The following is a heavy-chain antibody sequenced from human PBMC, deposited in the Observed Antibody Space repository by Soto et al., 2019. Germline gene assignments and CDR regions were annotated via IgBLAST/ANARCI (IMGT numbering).Heavy chain of an antibody. Sequence: GGSLRLSCSASGVTLSSYGMHWVRQSPGKGLEWVAVISYDGINKYNAESVKGLFTISRDNSKNTLYLRMNSLRIEDTAVYFCARPHFDRPFPYSSYNGMDVGGAATTLTV. CDR3: ARPHFDRPFPYSSYNGMDV. D-gene: IGHD2-21*01. CDR2: ISYDGINK. J-gene: IGHJ6*02. CDR1: GVTLSSYG. V-gene: IGHV3-30-3*01.